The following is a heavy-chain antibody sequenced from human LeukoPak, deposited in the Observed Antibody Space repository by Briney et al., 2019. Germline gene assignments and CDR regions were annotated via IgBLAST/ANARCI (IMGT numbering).Heavy chain of an antibody. CDR3: ARAGVAAGTFDY. J-gene: IGHJ4*02. D-gene: IGHD6-13*01. V-gene: IGHV3-53*01. Sequence: GGSLRLSCAASGFTVSSNYMSWVRQAPGKGLEWVAVIYSGGSTYYADSVKGRFTISRDNSKNTLYLQMNSLRAEDTAVYYCARAGVAAGTFDYWGQGTLVTVSS. CDR1: GFTVSSNY. CDR2: IYSGGST.